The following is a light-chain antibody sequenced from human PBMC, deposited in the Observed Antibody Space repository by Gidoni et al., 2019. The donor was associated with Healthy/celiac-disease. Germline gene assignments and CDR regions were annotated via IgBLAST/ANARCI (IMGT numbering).Light chain of an antibody. CDR1: QSLLHSNGYNY. Sequence: IVMTESPLSLPVTPGEPAPISCRPSQSLLHSNGYNYLDWYLQKPGQSPQLLIYLGSNRASGVPDRFSGSGSGTDFTLKISRVEAEDVGVYYCMQALQTRITFGQGTRLEIK. CDR2: LGS. J-gene: IGKJ5*01. V-gene: IGKV2-28*01. CDR3: MQALQTRIT.